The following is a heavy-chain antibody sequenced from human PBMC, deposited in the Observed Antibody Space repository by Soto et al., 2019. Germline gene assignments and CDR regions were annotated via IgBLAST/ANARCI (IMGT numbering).Heavy chain of an antibody. CDR3: ARANYYGSPGDFDY. D-gene: IGHD3-10*01. V-gene: IGHV3-23*01. J-gene: IGHJ4*02. CDR2: ISGSGGTT. CDR1: GFTFSSYA. Sequence: EVQLLESGGGLVQPGGSLRLSCAASGFTFSSYAMSWVRQAPGKGLEWVSLISGSGGTTLYADSVKGRFTISRDNAKNSLYLQMNSLRAEDTAVYYCARANYYGSPGDFDYWGQGTLVTVSS.